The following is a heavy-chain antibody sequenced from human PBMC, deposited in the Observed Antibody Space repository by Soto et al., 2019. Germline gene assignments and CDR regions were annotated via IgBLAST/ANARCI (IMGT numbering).Heavy chain of an antibody. CDR3: AKGARVTMIVVVITAPYYFDY. Sequence: GGSLRLSCAASGFTFSSYAMSWVRQAPGKGLEWVSAISGSGGSTYYADSVKGRFTISRDNSKNTLYLQMNSLRAEDTAVYYCAKGARVTMIVVVITAPYYFDYWGQGTLVTVSS. CDR2: ISGSGGST. CDR1: GFTFSSYA. V-gene: IGHV3-23*01. J-gene: IGHJ4*02. D-gene: IGHD3-22*01.